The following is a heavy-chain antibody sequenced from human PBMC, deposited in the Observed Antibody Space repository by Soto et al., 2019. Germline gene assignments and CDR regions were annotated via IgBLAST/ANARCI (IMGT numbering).Heavy chain of an antibody. D-gene: IGHD1-1*01. J-gene: IGHJ4*02. V-gene: IGHV4-31*03. Sequence: NPSETLSLTCTVSGGSISSGGYYWSWIRQHPGKGLEWIGYIYYSGSTYYNPSLKSRVTISVDTSKNQFSLKLSSVTAADTAVYYCARVSVGTGAYYFDYWGPGTLVTVSS. CDR2: IYYSGST. CDR1: GGSISSGGYY. CDR3: ARVSVGTGAYYFDY.